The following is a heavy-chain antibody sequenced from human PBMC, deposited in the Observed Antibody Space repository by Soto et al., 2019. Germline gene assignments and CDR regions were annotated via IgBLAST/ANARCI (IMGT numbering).Heavy chain of an antibody. D-gene: IGHD3-22*01. CDR1: GFTFSSYG. J-gene: IGHJ6*02. CDR3: AKDTLYYYDSSGASPAYGMDV. V-gene: IGHV3-30*18. CDR2: ISYDGSNK. Sequence: QVQLVESGGGVVQPGRSLRLSCAASGFTFSSYGMHWVRQAPGKGLEWVAVISYDGSNKYYADSVKGRFTISRDNSKNXLXLXXNSLRAEDTAVYYCAKDTLYYYDSSGASPAYGMDVWGQGTTVTVSS.